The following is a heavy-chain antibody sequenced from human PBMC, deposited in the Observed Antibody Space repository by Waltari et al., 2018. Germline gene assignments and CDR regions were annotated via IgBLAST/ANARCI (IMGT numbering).Heavy chain of an antibody. Sequence: EVQLVESGGDLIKPGGSIRLSCAASGLNFRNACMTWVRQAPGKGLEWVGRIKSKDDGGTADYAAPVKGRFTISRNDSKQTLYLYMNNLETEDTGVYYCTTPRGFSGYDSNFDYWGQGTLVTV. D-gene: IGHD5-12*01. CDR2: IKSKDDGGTA. J-gene: IGHJ4*02. V-gene: IGHV3-15*01. CDR3: TTPRGFSGYDSNFDY. CDR1: GLNFRNAC.